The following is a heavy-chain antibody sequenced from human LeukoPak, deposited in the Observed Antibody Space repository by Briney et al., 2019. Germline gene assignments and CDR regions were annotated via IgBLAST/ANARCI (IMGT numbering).Heavy chain of an antibody. V-gene: IGHV4-34*01. J-gene: IGHJ4*02. CDR2: NNHSANT. CDR3: ARGKVVAGTPGQNSWDY. Sequence: PSETPSLTSAVTGGSFSGYYWRQTRQPPGKGMEWIGANNHSANTNYNPPLRSSVTISVATSKNQFSLKLRSFTAAATDLYYCARGKVVAGTPGQNSWDYWGQGTLVTVSS. D-gene: IGHD6-19*01. CDR1: GGSFSGYY.